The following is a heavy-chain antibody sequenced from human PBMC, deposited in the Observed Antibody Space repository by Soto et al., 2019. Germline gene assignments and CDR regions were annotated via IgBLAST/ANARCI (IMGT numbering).Heavy chain of an antibody. CDR3: AVIRSGIAPSNAF. V-gene: IGHV1-69*04. J-gene: IGHJ1*01. Sequence: ASVKVSCKASGDTFTSYAISWVRQAPGQGLEWMGRIIPNHGKANYAQKFQGRVTITADKSTSTAYMELSSLRSEDTAVYYCAVIRSGIAPSNAFWGQGTLVTVSP. CDR1: GDTFTSYA. D-gene: IGHD1-26*01. CDR2: IIPNHGKA.